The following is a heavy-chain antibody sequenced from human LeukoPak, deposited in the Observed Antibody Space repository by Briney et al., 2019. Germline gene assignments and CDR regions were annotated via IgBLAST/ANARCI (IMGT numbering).Heavy chain of an antibody. D-gene: IGHD2-15*01. Sequence: GGSLRLSCAASGFTFSSYEMNWVRQAPGKGLEWVSYISSSGTTIYYADSVKGRFTISRNNAKNSLYLQMNSLRAEDTAVYYCAREVGPLDYWGQGTLVTVSS. J-gene: IGHJ4*02. CDR1: GFTFSSYE. CDR3: AREVGPLDY. CDR2: ISSSGTTI. V-gene: IGHV3-48*03.